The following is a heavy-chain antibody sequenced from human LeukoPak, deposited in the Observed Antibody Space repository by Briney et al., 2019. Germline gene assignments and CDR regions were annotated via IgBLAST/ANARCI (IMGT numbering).Heavy chain of an antibody. J-gene: IGHJ4*02. Sequence: PGGSLRLSCAASGFTFSDYYMTWIRQAPGQGLEWISYVSGSDENKYYADSVRGRFAISRDNAEKSLFLQMSNVRAEDTAVYYCARAGLGGHYIDYWGQGTLVTVSS. D-gene: IGHD2-15*01. CDR2: VSGSDENK. V-gene: IGHV3-11*01. CDR3: ARAGLGGHYIDY. CDR1: GFTFSDYY.